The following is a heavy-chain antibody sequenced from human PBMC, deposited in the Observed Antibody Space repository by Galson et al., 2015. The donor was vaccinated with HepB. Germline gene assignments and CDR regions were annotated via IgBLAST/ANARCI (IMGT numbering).Heavy chain of an antibody. D-gene: IGHD3-22*01. Sequence: QSGAEVKKPGESLRISCKGSGYSFTSYWISWVRQMPGKGLEWMGRIDPSDSYTNYSPSFQGHVTISADKSISTAYLQWSSLKASDTAMYYCARRVAYDSSGYYSYWYFDLWGRGTLVTVSS. V-gene: IGHV5-10-1*01. CDR2: IDPSDSYT. J-gene: IGHJ2*01. CDR3: ARRVAYDSSGYYSYWYFDL. CDR1: GYSFTSYW.